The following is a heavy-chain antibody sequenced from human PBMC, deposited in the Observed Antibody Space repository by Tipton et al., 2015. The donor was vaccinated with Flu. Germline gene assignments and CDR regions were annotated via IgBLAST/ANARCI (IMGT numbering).Heavy chain of an antibody. CDR2: IKHDGSEK. CDR3: ARIDCTDSACYSGYWHYDL. CDR1: GFIFSNNW. V-gene: IGHV3-7*03. J-gene: IGHJ2*01. Sequence: SLRLSCTASGFIFSNNWMSWVRQAPGKGLEWVANIKHDGSEKYHVDSVKGRFTISRDNAANSLYLQMNSLRAEDTAVYYCARIDCTDSACYSGYWHYDLWGRGTRVTVSS. D-gene: IGHD2-8*01.